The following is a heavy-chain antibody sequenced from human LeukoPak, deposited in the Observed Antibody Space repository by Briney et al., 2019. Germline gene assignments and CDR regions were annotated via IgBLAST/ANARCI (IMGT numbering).Heavy chain of an antibody. CDR3: ATGLDWNDGY. V-gene: IGHV1-24*01. CDR2: FDPEDGET. CDR1: GYTFTDYY. D-gene: IGHD1-1*01. Sequence: ASVKVSCKASGYTFTDYYMHWVRQAPGKGLEWMGGFDPEDGETIYAQKFQGRVTMTEDTSTDTAYMELSSLRSEDTAVYYCATGLDWNDGYWGQGTLVTVSS. J-gene: IGHJ4*02.